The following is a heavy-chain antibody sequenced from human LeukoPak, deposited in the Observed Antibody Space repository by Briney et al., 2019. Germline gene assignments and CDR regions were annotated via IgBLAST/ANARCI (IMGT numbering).Heavy chain of an antibody. CDR3: ARNLLGIAAAES. V-gene: IGHV4-39*07. CDR2: IYYSGST. CDR1: GASISSSTYY. J-gene: IGHJ5*02. D-gene: IGHD6-13*01. Sequence: NPSETLSLTCTVSGASISSSTYYWGWIRQPPGKGLEWIGSIYYSGSTYYNPSLKSRVTMSVDTSKNQFSLKLSSVTAVDTAVYYCARNLLGIAAAESWGQGILVTVSS.